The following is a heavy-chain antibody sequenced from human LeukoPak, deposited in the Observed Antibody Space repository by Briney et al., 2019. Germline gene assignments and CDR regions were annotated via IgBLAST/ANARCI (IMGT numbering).Heavy chain of an antibody. D-gene: IGHD3-10*02. V-gene: IGHV3-30*18. Sequence: PGGSLRLSCAASGSTFSSYGMHWVRQAPGKGLEGVAIISYDGSNKYYADSVKGRFTISRDNSKNTLYLQMNSLRAEDTAVYYCAELGITMIGGVWGKGTTVTISS. CDR2: ISYDGSNK. CDR1: GSTFSSYG. J-gene: IGHJ6*04. CDR3: AELGITMIGGV.